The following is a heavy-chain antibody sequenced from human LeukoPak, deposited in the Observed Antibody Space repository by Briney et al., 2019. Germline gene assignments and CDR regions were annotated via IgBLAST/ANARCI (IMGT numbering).Heavy chain of an antibody. CDR1: GFTFGDYA. CDR2: ISYGGSNE. D-gene: IGHD2/OR15-2a*01. Sequence: GRSLRLSCAASGFTFGDYAMHWVRQAPGKGLEWVAVISYGGSNEYYADSVQGRFTIPRDNSKTTLYLQMNSLRAEDTAVYYCARNKPITAFFGMDVWGQGTTVTVSS. V-gene: IGHV3-30*04. J-gene: IGHJ6*02. CDR3: ARNKPITAFFGMDV.